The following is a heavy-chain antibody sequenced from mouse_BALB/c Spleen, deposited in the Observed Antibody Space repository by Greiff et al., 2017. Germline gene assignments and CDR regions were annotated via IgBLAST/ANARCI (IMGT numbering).Heavy chain of an antibody. V-gene: IGHV5-9-4*01. CDR2: ISSGGSYT. CDR1: GFTFSSYA. D-gene: IGHD1-1*01. Sequence: EVNVVESGGGLVKPGGSLKLSCAASGFTFSSYAMSWVRQSPEKRLEWVAEISSGGSYTYYPDTVTGRFTISRDNAKNTLYLEMSSLRSEDTAMYYCARESEGYYGGAMDYWGQGTSVTVSS. J-gene: IGHJ4*01. CDR3: ARESEGYYGGAMDY.